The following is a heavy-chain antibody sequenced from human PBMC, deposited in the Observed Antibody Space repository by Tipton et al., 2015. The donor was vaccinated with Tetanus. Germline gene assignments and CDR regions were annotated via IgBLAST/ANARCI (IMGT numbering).Heavy chain of an antibody. CDR1: GGSITSYY. J-gene: IGHJ3*02. V-gene: IGHV4-59*13. CDR2: VHYTGKD. CDR3: AREYLDVFDI. Sequence: TLSLTCNVSGGSITSYYWSWIRQRPGRGLEWVGYVHYTGKDNYSPSLRSRVTLSVDTSKNQFSLKMNSVTAADTAVYYCAREYLDVFDIWGQGAEVTVSS.